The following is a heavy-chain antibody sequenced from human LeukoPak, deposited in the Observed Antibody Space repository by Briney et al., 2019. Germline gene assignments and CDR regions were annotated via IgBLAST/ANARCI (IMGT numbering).Heavy chain of an antibody. CDR2: MNPNSGNT. J-gene: IGHJ4*02. Sequence: GASVKVSCKASGYTFTSYDINWVRQATGQGVEWMGRMNPNSGNTGYAQKFQGRVTMTRNTSISTAYMELSSLRSEDTAVYYCARGGPRWLQLKPFDYWGQGTLVTVSS. V-gene: IGHV1-8*01. CDR1: GYTFTSYD. D-gene: IGHD5-24*01. CDR3: ARGGPRWLQLKPFDY.